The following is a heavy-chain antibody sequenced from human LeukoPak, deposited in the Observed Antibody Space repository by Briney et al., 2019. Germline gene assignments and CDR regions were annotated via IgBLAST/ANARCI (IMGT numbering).Heavy chain of an antibody. V-gene: IGHV3-23*01. D-gene: IGHD3-22*01. CDR3: AKDSHGLNYYDSSGYYRTEYFQH. CDR1: GFTFSSYA. CDR2: ISGSGGST. J-gene: IGHJ1*01. Sequence: GGSLRLSCAASGFTFSSYAMSWVRQAPGKGLEWVSAISGSGGSTYYADSVKGRFTISRDNSKNTLYLQMNSLRAEDTAVYYCAKDSHGLNYYDSSGYYRTEYFQHWGQGTLVTVSS.